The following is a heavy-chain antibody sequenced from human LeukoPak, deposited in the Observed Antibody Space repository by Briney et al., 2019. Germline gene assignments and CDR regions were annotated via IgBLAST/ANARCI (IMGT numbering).Heavy chain of an antibody. D-gene: IGHD3-22*01. CDR1: GGTFSSYA. V-gene: IGHV1-69*13. CDR2: IIPTFRTA. Sequence: GASVKVSCKASGGTFSSYAITWVRQAPGQGLEWMGGIIPTFRTAHYAQRFQGRVTMTADESTSTAYMELSSLTSDDTAVYYCARGITMLVVTAPLGYWGQGTRVTVSS. J-gene: IGHJ4*02. CDR3: ARGITMLVVTAPLGY.